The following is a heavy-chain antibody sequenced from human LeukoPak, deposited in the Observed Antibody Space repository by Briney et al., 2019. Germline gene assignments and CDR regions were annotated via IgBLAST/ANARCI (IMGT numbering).Heavy chain of an antibody. V-gene: IGHV1-46*01. CDR1: GYTFTSYY. J-gene: IGHJ5*02. CDR2: INPSGGST. Sequence: ASVKVSCKASGYTFTSYYMHWVRQAPGQGLEWMGIINPSGGSTSYAQKFQGRVTMTRDTSTSTVYMELSSLRSEDTAVYYCAREGLYYYDSSGYQIDPWGQGTLVTVSS. CDR3: AREGLYYYDSSGYQIDP. D-gene: IGHD3-22*01.